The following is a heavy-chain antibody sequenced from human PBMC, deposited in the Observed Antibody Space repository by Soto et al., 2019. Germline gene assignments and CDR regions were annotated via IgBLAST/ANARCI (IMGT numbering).Heavy chain of an antibody. Sequence: ASVKVSCKASGYTFTSYGISWVRQAPGQGLEWMGWISAYNGNTNYAQKLQGRVTMTTDTSTSTAYMELRSLRSDDTAVYYCASNLYDSSGYYYFGYWGQGTLVTVS. J-gene: IGHJ4*02. D-gene: IGHD3-22*01. CDR2: ISAYNGNT. V-gene: IGHV1-18*01. CDR1: GYTFTSYG. CDR3: ASNLYDSSGYYYFGY.